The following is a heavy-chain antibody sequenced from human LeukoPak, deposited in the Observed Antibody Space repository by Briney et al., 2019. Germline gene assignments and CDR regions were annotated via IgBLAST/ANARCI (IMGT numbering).Heavy chain of an antibody. CDR2: IYHSGST. CDR1: GGSISSSNW. Sequence: SETLSLTCAVSGGSISSSNWWSWVRQPPGKGLEWIGEIYHSGSTNYNPSLKSRVTISVDKSKNQFSLKLSSVTAADTAVYYCARRYYGSGSYWFDYWGQGTLVTVSS. CDR3: ARRYYGSGSYWFDY. D-gene: IGHD3-10*01. J-gene: IGHJ4*02. V-gene: IGHV4-4*02.